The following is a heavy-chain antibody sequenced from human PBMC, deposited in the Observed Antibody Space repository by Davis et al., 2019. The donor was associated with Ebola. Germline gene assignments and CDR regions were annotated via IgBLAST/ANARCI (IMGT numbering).Heavy chain of an antibody. V-gene: IGHV1-69*04. CDR1: GGTFSSYT. CDR2: IIPILGIA. CDR3: ARDLAVAGNDY. J-gene: IGHJ4*02. D-gene: IGHD6-19*01. Sequence: SVPVSCKASGGTFSSYTISWVRQAPGQGLEWMGRIIPILGIANYAQKFQGRVTITADKSTSTAYMELSSLRSEDTAVYYCARDLAVAGNDYWGQGTLVTVSS.